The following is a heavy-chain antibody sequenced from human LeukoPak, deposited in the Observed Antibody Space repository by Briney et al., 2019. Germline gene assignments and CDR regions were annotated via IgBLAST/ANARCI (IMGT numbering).Heavy chain of an antibody. CDR1: GGSISSSASY. J-gene: IGHJ5*02. Sequence: SETLSLTCTVSGGSISSSASYWGWIRQPPGKGLEWIGSIYNSGSTYYSPSLKSRVTISVDTSKNQFSLKLSSVTAADTAVYYCARDPAEGSRTFDPWGQGSLVTVSS. CDR2: IYNSGST. V-gene: IGHV4-39*07. CDR3: ARDPAEGSRTFDP.